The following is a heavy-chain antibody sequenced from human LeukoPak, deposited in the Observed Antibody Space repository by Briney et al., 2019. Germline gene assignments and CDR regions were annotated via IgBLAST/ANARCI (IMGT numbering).Heavy chain of an antibody. CDR1: GFTFSSYS. CDR3: ARASEQWLGKYGMDV. J-gene: IGHJ6*02. Sequence: GGSLRLSCAASGFTFSSYSMNWVRQAPGKGLEWVSSISSSSIYIYYADSVKGRFTISRDNAKNSLYLQMNSLRAEDTAVYYCARASEQWLGKYGMDVWGQGTTVTVSS. V-gene: IGHV3-21*01. D-gene: IGHD6-19*01. CDR2: ISSSSIYI.